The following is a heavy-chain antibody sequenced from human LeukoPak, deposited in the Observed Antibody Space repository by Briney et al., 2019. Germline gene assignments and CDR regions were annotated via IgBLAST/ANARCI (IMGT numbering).Heavy chain of an antibody. CDR3: ALGYCSGGDCYAKPYYFDH. CDR1: GFTFRAYA. CDR2: ISARGDTT. D-gene: IGHD2-15*01. J-gene: IGHJ4*02. Sequence: GGSLRLSCAASGFTFRAYAMSWVRQAPGKGLEWVSLISARGDTTYYADSVKGRFSISRDNSRNTLYLQMSSLRAEDTAVYYCALGYCSGGDCYAKPYYFDHWGQGTLVTVSS. V-gene: IGHV3-23*01.